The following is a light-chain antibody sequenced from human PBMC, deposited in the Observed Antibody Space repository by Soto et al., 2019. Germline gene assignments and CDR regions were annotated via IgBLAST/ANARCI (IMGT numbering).Light chain of an antibody. CDR1: QSVSSN. CDR3: QQYNVWPLT. V-gene: IGKV3-15*01. CDR2: VAS. Sequence: EIVMTQSPATLSVSPGERATLSCRASQSVSSNLAWYQQKPGQTPKLLIYVASTRANGIPARFSGSGSGKEVTLTISSLQSEDFAVYYGQQYNVWPLTFGGGTKVEFK. J-gene: IGKJ4*01.